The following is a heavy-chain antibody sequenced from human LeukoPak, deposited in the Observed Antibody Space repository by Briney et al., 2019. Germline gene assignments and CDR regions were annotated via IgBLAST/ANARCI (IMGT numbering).Heavy chain of an antibody. CDR3: ARSRIVVVPAAMELNWFDP. V-gene: IGHV4-30-4*08. CDR2: IYYSGST. CDR1: GGSISSGDHY. J-gene: IGHJ5*02. Sequence: PSQTLSLTCTVSGGSISSGDHYWSWIRQPPGKGLEWIGYIYYSGSTYYNPSLKSRVTISVDTSKNQFSLKLSSVTAADTAVYYCARSRIVVVPAAMELNWFDPWGQGTLVTVSS. D-gene: IGHD2-2*01.